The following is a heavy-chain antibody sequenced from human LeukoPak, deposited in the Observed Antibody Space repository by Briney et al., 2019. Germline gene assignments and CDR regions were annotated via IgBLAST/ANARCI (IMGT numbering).Heavy chain of an antibody. CDR3: VRDPPTMIGTFDY. CDR1: GFTFSDYY. J-gene: IGHJ4*02. V-gene: IGHV3-11*01. Sequence: GGSLRLSCAASGFTFSDYYMTWIRQPPGKGLEWVSYISGSGTTIYYADSVKGRFTLSRDNAKTSMYLQMNSLRPEDTAVYYCVRDPPTMIGTFDYWGQGTLVTVSS. CDR2: ISGSGTTI. D-gene: IGHD3-22*01.